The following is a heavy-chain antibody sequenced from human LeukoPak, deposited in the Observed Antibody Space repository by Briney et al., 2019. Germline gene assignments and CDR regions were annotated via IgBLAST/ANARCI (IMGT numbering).Heavy chain of an antibody. CDR3: ARDYYDSSGYYYGGY. Sequence: PGGSLRLSCAASGFTFSSYAMSWVRQAPGKGLEWVSVISGSGGSTYYADSVKGRFTISRDNSKNTLYLQMNSLRDEDTAVYYCARDYYDSSGYYYGGYWGQGTLVTVSS. D-gene: IGHD3-22*01. CDR2: ISGSGGST. J-gene: IGHJ4*02. CDR1: GFTFSSYA. V-gene: IGHV3-23*01.